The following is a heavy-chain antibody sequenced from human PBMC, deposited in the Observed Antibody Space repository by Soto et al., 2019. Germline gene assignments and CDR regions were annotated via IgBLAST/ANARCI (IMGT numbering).Heavy chain of an antibody. J-gene: IGHJ6*02. CDR1: GGSISSSSYY. Sequence: SDSLSLTCTVSGGSISSSSYYWGWIRQPPGKGLEWIGSIYYSGSTYYNPSLKSRVTISVDTSKNQFSLKLSSVTAADTAVYYCAGGGLDYVHYYYGMDVWGQGTTVTVSS. D-gene: IGHD3-10*02. CDR3: AGGGLDYVHYYYGMDV. V-gene: IGHV4-39*01. CDR2: IYYSGST.